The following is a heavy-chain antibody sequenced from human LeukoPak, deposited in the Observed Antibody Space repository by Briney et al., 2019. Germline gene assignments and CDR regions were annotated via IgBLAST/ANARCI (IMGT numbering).Heavy chain of an antibody. J-gene: IGHJ6*02. V-gene: IGHV3-30*18. CDR3: AKDLTVTTWGYYYYGMDV. CDR1: GFTFSSYG. Sequence: GGSLRLSCAASGFTFSSYGLHWVRQAPGKGLEWVAVISYDGSNKYYADSVKGRFTISRDNSKNTLYLQMNSLRAEDTAVYYCAKDLTVTTWGYYYYGMDVWGQGTTVTVSS. D-gene: IGHD4-17*01. CDR2: ISYDGSNK.